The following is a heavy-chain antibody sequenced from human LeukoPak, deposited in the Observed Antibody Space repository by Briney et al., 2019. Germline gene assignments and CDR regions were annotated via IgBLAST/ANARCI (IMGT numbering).Heavy chain of an antibody. D-gene: IGHD1-26*01. V-gene: IGHV4-59*01. J-gene: IGHJ4*02. CDR2: IYYSGST. CDR3: ATYRYSGSYIVNY. CDR1: GGSISSYY. Sequence: SETLSLTCTVSGGSISSYYWSWIRQPPGKGLEWIGYIYYSGSTNYNPSLKSRVTISVDTSKNQFSLKLSSVTAADTAVYYCATYRYSGSYIVNYWGQGTLVTVSS.